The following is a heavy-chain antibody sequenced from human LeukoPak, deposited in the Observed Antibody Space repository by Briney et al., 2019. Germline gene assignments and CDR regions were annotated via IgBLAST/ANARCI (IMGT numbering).Heavy chain of an antibody. D-gene: IGHD3-10*01. V-gene: IGHV3-11*06. CDR1: GFTFSDYY. CDR2: ISGGSTYT. Sequence: GSLRLPCVASGFTFSDYYMRWVRQAPGEGVEGVSYISGGSTYTDYADSVRGRFTISRDNAKKSLYLRLNSLRAEDTAVYYCARSEYYGSGTYLFDYWGQGTLVTVSP. J-gene: IGHJ4*02. CDR3: ARSEYYGSGTYLFDY.